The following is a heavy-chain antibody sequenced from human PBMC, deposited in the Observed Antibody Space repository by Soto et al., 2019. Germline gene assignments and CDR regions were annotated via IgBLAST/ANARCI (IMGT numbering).Heavy chain of an antibody. V-gene: IGHV1-18*04. CDR1: GYTFTSYG. CDR2: ISPLKGRT. J-gene: IGHJ1*01. D-gene: IGHD4-17*01. Sequence: QVQLVQSVPALKRPGASMKVSCKASGYTFTSYGISWGRQAPGQGLEWMAWISPLKGRTQYSQKAQGRVTLSTDTSSNSAYMAMTTLIVDDTAVYYCAMDYGDRPEYFKHGGQGTLVPVS. CDR3: AMDYGDRPEYFKH.